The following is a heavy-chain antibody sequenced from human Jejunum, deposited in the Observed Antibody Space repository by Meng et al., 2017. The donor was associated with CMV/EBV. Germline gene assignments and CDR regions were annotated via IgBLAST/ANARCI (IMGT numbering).Heavy chain of an antibody. CDR1: GYTFTGFY. CDR3: VKALGVASTF. J-gene: IGHJ4*02. V-gene: IGHV1-2*06. Sequence: SCKASGYTFTGFYIRWVRQAPGPGLEWMGRINTHSGDANYAQKFQGRVTMTRDTSISTAYLDLSRLKSDDTAVYYCVKALGVASTFWGQGTLVTVSS. D-gene: IGHD5-12*01. CDR2: INTHSGDA.